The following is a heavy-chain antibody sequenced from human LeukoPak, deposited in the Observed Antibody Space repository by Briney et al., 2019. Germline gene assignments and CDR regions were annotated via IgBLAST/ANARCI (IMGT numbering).Heavy chain of an antibody. CDR2: ISSSARST. D-gene: IGHD6-19*01. V-gene: IGHV3-23*01. Sequence: GGSLRLSCAASGFTFRSYAMSWVRQAPRKGLEWVSSISSSARSTYYADSLKGRFTISRDNSKDTLSLQMTSLRPEDTAIYYCARRDSSDWYSLDYWGQGTLVTVSS. CDR3: ARRDSSDWYSLDY. CDR1: GFTFRSYA. J-gene: IGHJ4*02.